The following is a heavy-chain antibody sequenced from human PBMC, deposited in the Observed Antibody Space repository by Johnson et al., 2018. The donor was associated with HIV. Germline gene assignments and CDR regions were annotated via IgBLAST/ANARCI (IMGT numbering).Heavy chain of an antibody. Sequence: QVQLVESGGGLVQPGGSLRLSCVASGFTFSDYYMSWVRQAPGKGLEWVSYISNSGRNIYSADAVQGRFTISRDNAKNSLYLQMNSLRAEDTALYYCARELTYYYGSGSYPSGLDAFDIWGQGTMVTVSS. J-gene: IGHJ3*02. CDR2: ISNSGRNI. V-gene: IGHV3-11*01. CDR3: ARELTYYYGSGSYPSGLDAFDI. D-gene: IGHD3-10*01. CDR1: GFTFSDYY.